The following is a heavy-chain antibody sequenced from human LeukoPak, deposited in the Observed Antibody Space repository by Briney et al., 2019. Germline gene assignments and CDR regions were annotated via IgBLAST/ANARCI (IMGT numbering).Heavy chain of an antibody. D-gene: IGHD3-22*01. CDR3: AKRLYDSSGYYPFDY. CDR1: GFTFSSYA. Sequence: GGSLRLSCAASGFTFSSYAMSWVRQAPGKGLEWVPAISGSGGSTYYTDSVKGRFTISRDNSKNTLYLQMNSLRAEDTAVYYCAKRLYDSSGYYPFDYWGQGTLVTVSS. J-gene: IGHJ4*02. CDR2: ISGSGGST. V-gene: IGHV3-23*01.